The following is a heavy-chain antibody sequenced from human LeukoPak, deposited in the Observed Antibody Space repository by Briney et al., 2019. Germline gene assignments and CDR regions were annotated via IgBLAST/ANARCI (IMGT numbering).Heavy chain of an antibody. CDR2: ISSSSSYI. V-gene: IGHV3-21*01. J-gene: IGHJ3*02. CDR1: GFTFSSYS. CDR3: ARDLPNIAVVPAATDDAFDI. D-gene: IGHD2-2*01. Sequence: PGGSLRLSCAASGFTFSSYSMNWVRQAPGKGLEWVSSISSSSSYIYYADSVKGRFTISRDNAKNSLYLQMNSRRAEDTAVYYCARDLPNIAVVPAATDDAFDIWGQGTMVTVSS.